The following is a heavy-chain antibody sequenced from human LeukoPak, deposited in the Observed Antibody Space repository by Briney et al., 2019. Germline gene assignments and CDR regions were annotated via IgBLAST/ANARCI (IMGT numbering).Heavy chain of an antibody. J-gene: IGHJ6*02. CDR3: AREIDIVVVVAAFGSMDV. CDR1: GFTFSSYA. D-gene: IGHD2-15*01. Sequence: GRSLRLSCAASGFTFSSYAMHWVRQAPGKGLEWVAVISYDGSNKYYADSVKGRFTISRDNSKTTLYLQMNSLRAEDTVVYYCAREIDIVVVVAAFGSMDVWGQGTTVTVSS. CDR2: ISYDGSNK. V-gene: IGHV3-30-3*01.